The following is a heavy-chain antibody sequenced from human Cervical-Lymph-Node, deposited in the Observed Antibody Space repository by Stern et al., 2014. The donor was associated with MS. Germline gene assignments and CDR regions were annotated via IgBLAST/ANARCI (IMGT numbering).Heavy chain of an antibody. CDR1: GGSISRGDYF. Sequence: VQLVESSPGLVKPSQTLSLTCTVSGGSISRGDYFWSWIRQFPGKGLEWIGYISPSGSTYYNPSLKSRLTISMDTSKSQFSLKLTSVTAADTAVYCCARDGVVRGVTYNWFDPWGQGTLVTVSS. CDR3: ARDGVVRGVTYNWFDP. CDR2: ISPSGST. V-gene: IGHV4-31*03. D-gene: IGHD3-10*01. J-gene: IGHJ5*02.